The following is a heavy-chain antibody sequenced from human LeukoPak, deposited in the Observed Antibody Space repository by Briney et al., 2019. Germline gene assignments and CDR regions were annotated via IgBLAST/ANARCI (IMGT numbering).Heavy chain of an antibody. Sequence: PSETLSLTCAVSGASISGSNGYYWGWIRQPPGKGLEWISSIHYSGTTHYNPFVKNRVSIFIDTSNNQFSLNLNFVTAADTAVYYCARQSVGTASIYYFAYWGQGILVTVSS. CDR2: IHYSGTT. V-gene: IGHV4-39*01. CDR1: GASISGSNGYY. D-gene: IGHD1-26*01. J-gene: IGHJ4*02. CDR3: ARQSVGTASIYYFAY.